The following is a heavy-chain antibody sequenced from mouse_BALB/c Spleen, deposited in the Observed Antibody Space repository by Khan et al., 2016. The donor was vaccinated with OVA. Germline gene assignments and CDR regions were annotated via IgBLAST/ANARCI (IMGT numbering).Heavy chain of an antibody. Sequence: QVQLKQSGAELVRPGASVKLSCKTSGYIFTSYWMHWVKQRSGQGLAWIARIYPGTGSTYYNEKFKGKATLTADKSSSTAYMQLSSLKSEDSAVYFCARSDYRSTYAMDYWGQGTSVTVSS. J-gene: IGHJ4*01. V-gene: IGHV1-76*01. CDR1: GYIFTSYW. D-gene: IGHD1-1*01. CDR2: IYPGTGST. CDR3: ARSDYRSTYAMDY.